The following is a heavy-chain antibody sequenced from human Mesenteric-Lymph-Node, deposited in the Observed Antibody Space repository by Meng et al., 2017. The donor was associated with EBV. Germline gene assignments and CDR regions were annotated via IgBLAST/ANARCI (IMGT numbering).Heavy chain of an antibody. CDR3: ASFNRDTRYFDY. J-gene: IGHJ4*02. CDR2: IYYSGST. D-gene: IGHD5-18*01. Sequence: QLQPQESGPGLVKPSETLSLTCTGSGGSISSSTYYWGWIRQSPGKGLEWIESIYYSGSTYYNPSLKGRVSISVDTSKNQFSLRLTFVTAADTAVYYCASFNRDTRYFDYWGQGTLVTVSS. CDR1: GGSISSSTYY. V-gene: IGHV4-39*01.